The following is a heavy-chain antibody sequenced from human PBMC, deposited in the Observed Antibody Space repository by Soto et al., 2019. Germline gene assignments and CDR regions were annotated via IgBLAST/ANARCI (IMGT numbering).Heavy chain of an antibody. CDR2: ISAYNGKT. V-gene: IGHV1-18*01. D-gene: IGHD3-3*01. CDR1: GGTFSSYA. CDR3: ARSSGYYSVDLYYYYMDV. J-gene: IGHJ6*03. Sequence: ASVKVSCKASGGTFSSYAISWVRQAPGQGLEWMGWISAYNGKTNYAQKLQGRVTMTTDTSTSTAYMELRSLRSDDTALYYCARSSGYYSVDLYYYYMDVWGKGTTVTVSS.